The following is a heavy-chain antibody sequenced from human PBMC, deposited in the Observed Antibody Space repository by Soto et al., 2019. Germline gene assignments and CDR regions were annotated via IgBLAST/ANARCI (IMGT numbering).Heavy chain of an antibody. CDR1: GYTLTTFF. CDR2: INPGYPAGRST. J-gene: IGHJ6*04. Sequence: QVQLVQAGAEVQKPGASVKVSCKSSGYTLTTFFMHWVRQAPGQGLEWMGVINPGYPAGRSTSYEQKFQGSVTMSTDTSTRKVYIELSRLSAEDTSVYYCASDAIVTGARAGMDVGGNGTTVSV. D-gene: IGHD7-27*01. V-gene: IGHV1-46*01. CDR3: ASDAIVTGARAGMDV.